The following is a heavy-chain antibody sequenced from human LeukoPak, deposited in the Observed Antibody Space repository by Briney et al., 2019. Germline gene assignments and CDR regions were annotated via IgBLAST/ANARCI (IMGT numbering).Heavy chain of an antibody. CDR1: GFDFSSHA. V-gene: IGHV3-23*01. Sequence: GGSLRLSCVASGFDFSSHAMTWVRQAPGKGLEWVSSFNDTGSSTYYADSVKGRFTISRDNSKNTLYLQMTNLRAEGTAVYFCAKDLLRIYWRTFDSWGQGALVIVSS. J-gene: IGHJ4*02. D-gene: IGHD3-10*01. CDR3: AKDLLRIYWRTFDS. CDR2: FNDTGSST.